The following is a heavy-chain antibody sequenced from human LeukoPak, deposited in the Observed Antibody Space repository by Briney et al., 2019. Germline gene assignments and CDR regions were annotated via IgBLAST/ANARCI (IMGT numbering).Heavy chain of an antibody. CDR2: ISDSGRVT. V-gene: IGHV3-48*01. CDR3: GRDRRQIYYGVDV. J-gene: IGHJ6*02. CDR1: GFSFTIYS. Sequence: GGSLRLSCAASGFSFTIYSMNWVRQAPGKGLEWVSFISDSGRVTYYADSVKGRFTISRDTATNSMYLQMNSLRAEDTAVYYCGRDRRQIYYGVDVWGQGTTVTVSS.